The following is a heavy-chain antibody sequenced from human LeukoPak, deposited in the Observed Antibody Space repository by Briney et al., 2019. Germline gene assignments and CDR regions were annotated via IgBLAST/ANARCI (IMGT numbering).Heavy chain of an antibody. CDR2: INPNSGGT. Sequence: ASVKVSCKASGYTFTDYYMHWVRQAPGQGLEWLGWINPNSGGTNYAQKFQGRVTMTRDTSISTAYMELSRLRSDDTAVYYCATRPNYYDSSGYYDYWGQGTLVTVTS. CDR3: ATRPNYYDSSGYYDY. V-gene: IGHV1-2*02. D-gene: IGHD3-22*01. J-gene: IGHJ4*02. CDR1: GYTFTDYY.